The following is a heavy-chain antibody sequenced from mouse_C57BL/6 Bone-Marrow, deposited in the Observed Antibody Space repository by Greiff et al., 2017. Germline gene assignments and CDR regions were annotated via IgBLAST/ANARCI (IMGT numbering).Heavy chain of an antibody. CDR2: ISDGGSYT. D-gene: IGHD2-3*01. CDR1: GFTFSSYA. CDR3: ARDPIPHDGYYDD. V-gene: IGHV5-4*01. J-gene: IGHJ2*01. Sequence: EVKLMESGGGLVKPGGSLKLSCAASGFTFSSYAMSWVRQTPEKRLEWVATISDGGSYTYYPDNVKGRFTISRDNAKNNLYLQMSHLKSEDTAMYYCARDPIPHDGYYDDWGQGTTLTVSS.